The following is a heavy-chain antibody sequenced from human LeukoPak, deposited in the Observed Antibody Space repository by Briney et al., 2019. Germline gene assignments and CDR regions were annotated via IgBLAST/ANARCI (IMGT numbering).Heavy chain of an antibody. V-gene: IGHV1-2*02. CDR1: GYTFTGYY. J-gene: IGHJ4*02. D-gene: IGHD6-19*01. CDR3: ARDRTRTGYSSGWYHDY. Sequence: GASVKVSCKASGYTFTGYYMHWVRQAPGQGLEWMGWINPNSGGTNYAQKFQGRVTMTRDPSISTAYMELSRLRSDDTAVYYCARDRTRTGYSSGWYHDYWGQGTLVTVSS. CDR2: INPNSGGT.